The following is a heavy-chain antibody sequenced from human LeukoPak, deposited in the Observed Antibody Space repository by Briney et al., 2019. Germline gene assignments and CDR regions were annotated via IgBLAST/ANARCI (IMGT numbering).Heavy chain of an antibody. CDR2: IYPGDSDT. CDR3: ARRVGSSSWFFDY. V-gene: IGHV5-51*01. D-gene: IGHD6-13*01. Sequence: GESLKISCKGSGYSFTSYWIAWARQMPGKGLEWMGIIYPGDSDTRYSPSFQGQVTISADKSISTAYLQWSGLKASDTAMYYCARRVGSSSWFFDYWGQGTLVTVSS. CDR1: GYSFTSYW. J-gene: IGHJ4*02.